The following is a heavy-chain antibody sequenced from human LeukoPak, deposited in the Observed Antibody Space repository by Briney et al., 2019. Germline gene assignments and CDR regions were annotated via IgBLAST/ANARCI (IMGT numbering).Heavy chain of an antibody. D-gene: IGHD2-15*01. Sequence: PWVTLSLTCAVYGGSFRGFYWSWMRQSPGKGLECFGEINHSGSNNYNPSLKSRVTISVDTSKIQISLKLSSVTAADTAVYYCAREKYCSGGSCLDYWGQGTLVTVSS. CDR1: GGSFRGFY. CDR3: AREKYCSGGSCLDY. J-gene: IGHJ4*02. CDR2: INHSGSN. V-gene: IGHV4-34*01.